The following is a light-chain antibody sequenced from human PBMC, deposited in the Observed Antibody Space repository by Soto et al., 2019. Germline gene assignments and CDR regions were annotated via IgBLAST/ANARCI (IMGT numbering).Light chain of an antibody. J-gene: IGKJ3*01. V-gene: IGKV3-20*01. Sequence: EIVLTQSPGTLSLSPGKRATLSCRASQSVSSSYLAWYQQKPGQAPRLLISGASSRATGIPDRFSGSGSGTDFSLTISRLEPEDFAVYYYQQYGGSPPFTFGPGTKVDIK. CDR1: QSVSSSY. CDR3: QQYGGSPPFT. CDR2: GAS.